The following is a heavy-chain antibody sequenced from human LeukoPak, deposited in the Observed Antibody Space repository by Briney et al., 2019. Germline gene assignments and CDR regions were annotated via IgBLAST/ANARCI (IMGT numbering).Heavy chain of an antibody. J-gene: IGHJ5*02. CDR2: IYYSGST. V-gene: IGHV4-31*03. CDR3: AIDNTPNRGYNWFDP. Sequence: SQTLSLTCTVSGGSISSGGYYWSWIRQHPGKGLEWIGYIYYSGSTYYNPSLKSRVTISVDTSKNQFSLKLSSVTAADTAVYYCAIDNTPNRGYNWFDPWGQGTLVTVSP. CDR1: GGSISSGGYY. D-gene: IGHD2-15*01.